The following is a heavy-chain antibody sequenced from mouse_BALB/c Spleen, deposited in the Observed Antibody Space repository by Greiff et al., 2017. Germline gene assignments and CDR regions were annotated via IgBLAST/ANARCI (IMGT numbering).Heavy chain of an antibody. CDR2: INSNGGST. V-gene: IGHV5-6-3*01. J-gene: IGHJ2*01. CDR3: ARGPRYYGSSYGDY. Sequence: DVKLVESGGGLVQPGGSLKLSCAASGFTFSSYGMSWVRQTPDKRLELVATINSNGGSTYYPDSVKGRFTISRDNAKNTLYLQMSSLKSEDTAMYYCARGPRYYGSSYGDYWGQGTTLTVSS. D-gene: IGHD1-1*01. CDR1: GFTFSSYG.